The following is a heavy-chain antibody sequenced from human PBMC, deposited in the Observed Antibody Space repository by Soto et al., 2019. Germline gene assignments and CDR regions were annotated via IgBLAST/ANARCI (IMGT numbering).Heavy chain of an antibody. CDR3: AREEGGWRVGIFGVVTKRPDYYYYYGMDV. J-gene: IGHJ6*02. Sequence: GASVKVSCKASGYTFTSYYMHWVRQAPGQGLEWMGIINPSGGSTSYAQKFQGRVTMTRDTSTSTVYMELSSLRSEDTAVYYCAREEGGWRVGIFGVVTKRPDYYYYYGMDVWGQGTTVTVSS. CDR2: INPSGGST. CDR1: GYTFTSYY. V-gene: IGHV1-46*01. D-gene: IGHD3-3*01.